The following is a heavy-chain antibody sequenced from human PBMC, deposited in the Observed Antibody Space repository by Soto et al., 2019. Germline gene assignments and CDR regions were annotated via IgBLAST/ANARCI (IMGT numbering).Heavy chain of an antibody. CDR2: IYPGDSDT. CDR1: GYSFTSYW. D-gene: IGHD1-26*01. Sequence: PGESLKISCKGSGYSFTSYWIGWVRQMPGKGLEWMGIIYPGDSDTRYSPSFQGQVTISADKSISTAYLQWSSLKASDPAMYYCERHGGSGRVGYYYGMDVWGQGTTVTVSS. CDR3: ERHGGSGRVGYYYGMDV. V-gene: IGHV5-51*01. J-gene: IGHJ6*02.